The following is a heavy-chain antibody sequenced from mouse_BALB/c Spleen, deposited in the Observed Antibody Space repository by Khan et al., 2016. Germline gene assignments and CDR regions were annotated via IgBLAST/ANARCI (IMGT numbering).Heavy chain of an antibody. J-gene: IGHJ4*01. V-gene: IGHV5-9*03. CDR2: ISSGGGNT. CDR3: ARWELGRDYAMDY. D-gene: IGHD4-1*01. Sequence: EVELVESGGGLVKPGGSLKLSCAASVFTFSSYTMSWVRQTPEKRLEWVATISSGGGNTYYPDSVKGRFTISRDNAKTNLSLQMSSLRSEDTALYYCARWELGRDYAMDYWGQGTSVTVSS. CDR1: VFTFSSYT.